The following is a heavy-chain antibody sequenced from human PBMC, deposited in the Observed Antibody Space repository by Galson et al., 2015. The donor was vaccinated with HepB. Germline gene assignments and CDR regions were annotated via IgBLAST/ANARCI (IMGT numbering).Heavy chain of an antibody. Sequence: SLRLSCAASGFTFSSYGMHWVRQAPGKGLEWVAVISYDGSNKYYADSVKGRFTISRDNSKNTLYLQMNSLRAEDTAVYYCAKGGVLRFLEWLSELWDAFDIWGQGTMVTVSS. CDR2: ISYDGSNK. CDR1: GFTFSSYG. V-gene: IGHV3-30*18. D-gene: IGHD3-3*01. CDR3: AKGGVLRFLEWLSELWDAFDI. J-gene: IGHJ3*02.